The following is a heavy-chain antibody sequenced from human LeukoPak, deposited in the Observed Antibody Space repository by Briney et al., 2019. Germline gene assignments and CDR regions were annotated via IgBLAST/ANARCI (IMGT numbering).Heavy chain of an antibody. V-gene: IGHV3-30*02. D-gene: IGHD1-26*01. CDR1: GFTFSSYG. Sequence: GSLRLSCAASGFTFSSYGMHWVRQAPGKGLEWVAFIRSDGSNKFYADSVKGRFTISRDNSKNTLYVQINSLRAEDTAVYYCARDGVVGDEYYYYYYYGMGVWGQGTTVTVSS. CDR2: IRSDGSNK. CDR3: ARDGVVGDEYYYYYYYGMGV. J-gene: IGHJ6*02.